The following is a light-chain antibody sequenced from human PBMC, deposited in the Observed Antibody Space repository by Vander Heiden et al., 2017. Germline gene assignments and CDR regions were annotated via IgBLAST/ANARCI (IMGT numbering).Light chain of an antibody. J-gene: IGLJ1*01. CDR1: NIGTKS. V-gene: IGLV3-21*02. CDR2: DNG. Sequence: SYVLTQPRSVSVAPGQTARITCGGNNIGTKSVHWYQQHPGQAPVLVVFDNGDRPSGTPERFSGSGSGNTATLTISRVEAGDEADDYCQLWHTSTTHPNGFFGTGTMLTVL. CDR3: QLWHTSTTHPNGF.